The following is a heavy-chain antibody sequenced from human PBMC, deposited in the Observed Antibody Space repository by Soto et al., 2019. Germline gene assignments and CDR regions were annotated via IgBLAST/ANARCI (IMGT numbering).Heavy chain of an antibody. J-gene: IGHJ5*02. V-gene: IGHV1-18*01. CDR1: GYTFTSYG. Sequence: ASVTVSCKASGYTFTSYGIIWVRQAPGQGLEWMGWINAYNGNTNYAQKLQGRVTMATDTSTSTAYMELRSLRSDDTAVYYCARVLPPFDPWGQGTLVTVSS. CDR2: INAYNGNT. CDR3: ARVLPPFDP.